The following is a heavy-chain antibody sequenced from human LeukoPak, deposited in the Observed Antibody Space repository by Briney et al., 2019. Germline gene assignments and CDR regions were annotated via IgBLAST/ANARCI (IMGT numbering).Heavy chain of an antibody. D-gene: IGHD7-27*01. J-gene: IGHJ4*02. Sequence: SETLSLTCTVSGGSISSYYWSWIRQPPGKGLEWIGYIYYSGSTNYNPSLKSRVTISVDTSKNQFSLKLSSVTAADTAVYYCARFELGSYYFDYWGQGTLVTVSS. CDR2: IYYSGST. V-gene: IGHV4-59*08. CDR3: ARFELGSYYFDY. CDR1: GGSISSYY.